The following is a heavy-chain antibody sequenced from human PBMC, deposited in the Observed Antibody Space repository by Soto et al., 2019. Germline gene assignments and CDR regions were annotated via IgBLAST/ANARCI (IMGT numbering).Heavy chain of an antibody. CDR3: ARCVSSTSCYADY. J-gene: IGHJ4*02. CDR1: GGSFSGYY. CDR2: INHSGST. V-gene: IGHV4-34*01. Sequence: SETLSLTCAVYGGSFSGYYWSWIRQPPGKGLEWIGEINHSGSTNYNPSLKSRVTISVDTSKNQFSLKLSSVTAADTAVYYCARCVSSTSCYADYWGQGTLVTVSS. D-gene: IGHD2-2*01.